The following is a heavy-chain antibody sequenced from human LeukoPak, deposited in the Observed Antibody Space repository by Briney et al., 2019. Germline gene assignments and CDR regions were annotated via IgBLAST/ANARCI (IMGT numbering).Heavy chain of an antibody. V-gene: IGHV1-69*13. Sequence: ASVKVSCKASGGTFSSYAISWVRQAPGQGLEWMGGIIPIFGTANYAQKFQGRVTITADESTSTAYMELSSLRSEDTAVYYCARDRSSGHTSWAYFDYWGQGTLVTVPS. J-gene: IGHJ4*02. D-gene: IGHD3-22*01. CDR3: ARDRSSGHTSWAYFDY. CDR1: GGTFSSYA. CDR2: IIPIFGTA.